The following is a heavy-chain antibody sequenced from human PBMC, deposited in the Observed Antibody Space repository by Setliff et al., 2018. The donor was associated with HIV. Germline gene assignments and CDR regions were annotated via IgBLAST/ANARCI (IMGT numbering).Heavy chain of an antibody. V-gene: IGHV3-74*01. CDR1: GFTFSSYW. CDR2: INNDGSYA. CDR3: AKTPLY. Sequence: GGSLRLSCAASGFTFSSYWMHWVRQAPGKGLVWVSRINNDGSYASYADSVKGRFTISRDNAKNTLYLQMSSLRAEDRAVYYCAKTPLYWGQGTLVTVSS. J-gene: IGHJ4*02.